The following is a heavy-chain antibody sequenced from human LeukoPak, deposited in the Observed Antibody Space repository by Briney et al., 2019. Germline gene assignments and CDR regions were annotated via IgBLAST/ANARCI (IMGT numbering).Heavy chain of an antibody. V-gene: IGHV3-23*01. CDR3: AKDPNWDRGY. J-gene: IGHJ4*02. D-gene: IGHD7-27*01. Sequence: GGSLRLSCATSGFTFSSYTMTWVRQAPGKGLEYVSGIGTSASSTTYADSVKGRFTISRDNSKNTLYLQMNSLRVEDTAVYYCAKDPNWDRGYWGQGTLVTGSS. CDR2: IGTSASST. CDR1: GFTFSSYT.